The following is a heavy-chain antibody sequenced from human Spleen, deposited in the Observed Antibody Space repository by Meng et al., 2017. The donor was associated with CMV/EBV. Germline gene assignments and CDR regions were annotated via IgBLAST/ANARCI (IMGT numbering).Heavy chain of an antibody. Sequence: GESLKISCAASGFTFSTYGMIWVRQAPGKGLEWVSGISSSGGGTYYAGSVKGRFAISRDNSKNTLYLQMNSLRADDTAVYFCAGADNWNYLDYWGQGTLVTVSS. J-gene: IGHJ4*02. CDR2: ISSSGGGT. CDR3: AGADNWNYLDY. CDR1: GFTFSTYG. D-gene: IGHD1-20*01. V-gene: IGHV3-23*01.